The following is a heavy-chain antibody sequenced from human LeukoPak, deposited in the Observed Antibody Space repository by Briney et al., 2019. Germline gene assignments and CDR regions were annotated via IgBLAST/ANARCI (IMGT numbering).Heavy chain of an antibody. CDR3: AREGYDSSGYYFDY. CDR2: ISSSSSTI. V-gene: IGHV3-48*01. Sequence: GGSLRLSCAASGFTFSSYSMNWVRQAPGKGLEWVSYISSSSSTIYYADSVKGRFTISRDNAKNSLYLQMNSLRAEDTALYYRAREGYDSSGYYFDYWGQGTLVTVSS. D-gene: IGHD3-22*01. CDR1: GFTFSSYS. J-gene: IGHJ4*02.